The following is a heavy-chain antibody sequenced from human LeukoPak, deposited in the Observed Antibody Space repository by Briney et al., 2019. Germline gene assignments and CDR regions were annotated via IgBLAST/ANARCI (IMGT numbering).Heavy chain of an antibody. CDR1: GFTFSSYG. Sequence: PGRSLRLSCAASGFTFSSYGMPWVRQAPGKGLEWVAVISYDGSNKYYADSVKGRFTISRDNSKNTLYLQMNSLRAEDTAVYYCANGLLWFGELFSYMDVWGKGTTVTVSS. D-gene: IGHD3-10*01. CDR3: ANGLLWFGELFSYMDV. V-gene: IGHV3-30*18. CDR2: ISYDGSNK. J-gene: IGHJ6*03.